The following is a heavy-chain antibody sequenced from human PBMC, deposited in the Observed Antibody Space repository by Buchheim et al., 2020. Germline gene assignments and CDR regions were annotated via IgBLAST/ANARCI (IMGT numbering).Heavy chain of an antibody. D-gene: IGHD3-9*01. CDR2: IYYSGST. J-gene: IGHJ5*02. CDR3: ARENRRDYDILTGYYGDNWFDP. V-gene: IGHV4-61*01. CDR1: GGSVSSGSYY. Sequence: QVQLQESGPGLVKPSETLSLTCTVSGGSVSSGSYYWSWIRQPPGKGLEWIGYIYYSGSTNYNPSLKSRVTISVDTSKNQFSLKLSSVTAADTAVYYCARENRRDYDILTGYYGDNWFDPWGQGTL.